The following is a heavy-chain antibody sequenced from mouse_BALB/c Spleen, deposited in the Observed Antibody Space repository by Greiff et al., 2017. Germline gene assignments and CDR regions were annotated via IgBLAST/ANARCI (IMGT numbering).Heavy chain of an antibody. Sequence: QVQLQQSGPELVRPGVSVKISCKGSSYTFTDYAMHWVKQSHAKSLEWIGVISTYYGNTNYNQKFKGKATMTVDKSSSTAYMELARLTSEDSAVYYCANYGSWYFDVWGAGTTVTVSS. CDR1: SYTFTDYA. V-gene: IGHV1-67*01. D-gene: IGHD1-1*01. CDR3: ANYGSWYFDV. J-gene: IGHJ1*01. CDR2: ISTYYGNT.